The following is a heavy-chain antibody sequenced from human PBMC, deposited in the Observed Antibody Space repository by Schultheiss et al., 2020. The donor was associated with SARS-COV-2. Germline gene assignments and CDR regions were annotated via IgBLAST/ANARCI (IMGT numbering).Heavy chain of an antibody. CDR1: GYTFTGYY. V-gene: IGHV1-2*02. CDR3: AREPRHYDSSGYYPPLNY. CDR2: INPNSGGT. D-gene: IGHD3-22*01. J-gene: IGHJ4*02. Sequence: ASVKVSCKASGYTFTGYYMHWVRQAPGQGLEWMGWINPNSGGTNYAQKFQGRVTMTRDTSISTAYMELSRLRSDDTAVYYCAREPRHYDSSGYYPPLNYWGQGTLVTVSS.